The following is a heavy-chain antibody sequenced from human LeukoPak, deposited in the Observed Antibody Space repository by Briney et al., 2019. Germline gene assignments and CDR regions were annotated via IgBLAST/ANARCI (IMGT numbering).Heavy chain of an antibody. CDR2: SYYSGST. Sequence: ETLSLTXTVSGGSXXSSSYYWGWIRQPPGKGLEWIVSSYYSGSTCYNPSLKSRVTISVDTSKNQFSLKLSSVTAADTAVYYCASPANPCSSTSCYLDAFDIWGQGTMVTVSS. D-gene: IGHD2-2*01. J-gene: IGHJ3*02. CDR1: GGSXXSSSYY. V-gene: IGHV4-39*07. CDR3: ASPANPCSSTSCYLDAFDI.